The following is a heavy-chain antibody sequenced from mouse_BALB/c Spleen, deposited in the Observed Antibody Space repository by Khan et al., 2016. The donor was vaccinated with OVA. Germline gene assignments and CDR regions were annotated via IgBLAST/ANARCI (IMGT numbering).Heavy chain of an antibody. CDR2: INPSSGYT. CDR3: AREGAYYRSDGWFAY. D-gene: IGHD2-14*01. Sequence: QVRLQQSGTELARPGASVKMSCKASGYTFTSYTMHWVKQRPGQGLEWIGYINPSSGYTNYNQKFKDKATLTADKSSITAYMQLSSLTSEDSAIYYCAREGAYYRSDGWFAYWGQGTLVTVSA. V-gene: IGHV1-4*01. CDR1: GYTFTSYT. J-gene: IGHJ3*01.